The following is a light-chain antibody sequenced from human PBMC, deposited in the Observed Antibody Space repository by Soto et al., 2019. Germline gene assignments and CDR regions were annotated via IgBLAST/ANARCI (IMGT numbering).Light chain of an antibody. CDR3: NLYISKSTGV. CDR2: EAS. J-gene: IGLJ1*01. V-gene: IGLV2-14*01. Sequence: QSALTQPASVSGSPGQSITISCTGTTSDVGGYNYVSWYQQHSGKAPKLIIFEASTLPSGVSIRFSGSTAGNTASLTISGLQGEDEADYYCNLYISKSTGVFGTGTKLTVL. CDR1: TSDVGGYNY.